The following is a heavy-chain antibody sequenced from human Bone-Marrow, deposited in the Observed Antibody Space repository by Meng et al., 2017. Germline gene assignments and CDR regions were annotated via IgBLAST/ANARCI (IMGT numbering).Heavy chain of an antibody. CDR2: INPSGGSA. J-gene: IGHJ1*01. D-gene: IGHD6-13*01. V-gene: IGHV1-46*01. CDR3: ARADSAAAGTPAYFQH. Sequence: ASVKVSCKTSGYTFTTYYIHWVRQAPGQGLEWMGIINPSGGSATYAQKFQGRVTMTRDTSTTTVYMELSSLRSEDTAVYYCARADSAAAGTPAYFQHWGQGTLVTVSS. CDR1: GYTFTTYY.